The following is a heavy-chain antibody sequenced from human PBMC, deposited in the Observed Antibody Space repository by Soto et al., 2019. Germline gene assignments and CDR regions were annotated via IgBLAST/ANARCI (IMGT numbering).Heavy chain of an antibody. CDR3: ARVGTVTTLGPFDY. D-gene: IGHD4-17*01. V-gene: IGHV3-30-3*01. J-gene: IGHJ4*02. CDR1: GFTFITYT. Sequence: QVQLVESGGGVVQPGRSLRLSCAASGFTFITYTMHWVRQAPGKGLEWVALISHDGINKYYADSVKGRSTISRDNSKNTLFLQMSSLRAEETAVYYCARVGTVTTLGPFDYWGQGTLVTVSS. CDR2: ISHDGINK.